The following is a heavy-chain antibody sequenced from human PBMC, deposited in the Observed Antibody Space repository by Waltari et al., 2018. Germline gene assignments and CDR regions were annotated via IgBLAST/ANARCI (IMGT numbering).Heavy chain of an antibody. D-gene: IGHD3-3*01. CDR2: IIPLFETP. V-gene: IGHV1-69*13. CDR3: ARAPVNFDFWNGNWHLDL. Sequence: QVQLEQSGAEMKKPGSSVKVSCKAHGGTFTNCAFTWVRQAPGQGLEWIGRIIPLFETPNYAQKFKGRVTIIADKSTNTSYMQLRSLRSEDTAVYFCARAPVNFDFWNGNWHLDLWGRGTLVTVSS. CDR1: GGTFTNCA. J-gene: IGHJ2*01.